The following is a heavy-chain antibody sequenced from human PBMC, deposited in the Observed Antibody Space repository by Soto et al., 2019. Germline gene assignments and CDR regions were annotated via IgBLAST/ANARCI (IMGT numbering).Heavy chain of an antibody. CDR1: GYTFTGYY. J-gene: IGHJ5*02. D-gene: IGHD5-12*01. Sequence: ASVKVSCKASGYTFTGYYMHWVRQAPGQGLEWMGWINPNSGGTNYAQKFQGWVTMTRDTSISAAYMELSRLRSDDTAVYYCARDQVDGNWFDPWGQGNLVTVSS. V-gene: IGHV1-2*04. CDR2: INPNSGGT. CDR3: ARDQVDGNWFDP.